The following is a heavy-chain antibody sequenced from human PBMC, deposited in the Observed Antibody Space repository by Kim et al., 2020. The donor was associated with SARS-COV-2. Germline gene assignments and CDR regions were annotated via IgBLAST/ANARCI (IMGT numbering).Heavy chain of an antibody. D-gene: IGHD5-12*01. V-gene: IGHV4-34*01. CDR2: INHSGST. Sequence: SETLSLTCAVYGGSFSGYYWSWIRQPPGKGLEWIGEINHSGSTNYNPSLKSRVTISVDTSKNQFSLKLSSVTAADTAVYYCAGVATIFDYWGQGTLVTVSS. J-gene: IGHJ4*02. CDR3: AGVATIFDY. CDR1: GGSFSGYY.